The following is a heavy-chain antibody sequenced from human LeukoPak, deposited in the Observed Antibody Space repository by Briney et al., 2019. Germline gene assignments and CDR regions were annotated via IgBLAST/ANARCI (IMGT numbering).Heavy chain of an antibody. CDR2: IRYDGSNK. J-gene: IGHJ4*02. Sequence: GGSLRLSCAASGFTFSSYGMHWVRQAPGKGLEWVTFIRYDGSNKFYTNSVKGRFTISRDNAKNSLYLQMNSLRAEDTAVYYCARSSSVLWWYLDYWGQGTLVTVSS. D-gene: IGHD2-21*01. V-gene: IGHV3-30*02. CDR1: GFTFSSYG. CDR3: ARSSSVLWWYLDY.